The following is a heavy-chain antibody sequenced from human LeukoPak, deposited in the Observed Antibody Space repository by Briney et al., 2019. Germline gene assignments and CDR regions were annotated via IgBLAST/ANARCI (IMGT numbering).Heavy chain of an antibody. CDR1: GYSFTSYW. D-gene: IGHD3-22*01. V-gene: IGHV5-51*01. Sequence: GESLKISCKGSGYSFTSYWIGWVRQMPGKGLEWMGIIYPGDSDTRYSPSFQGQVTISADKSISTAYLQWSSLKASDTAMYYCARVVVSGYYYVPGAFDIWGQGTMVTVSS. J-gene: IGHJ3*02. CDR3: ARVVVSGYYYVPGAFDI. CDR2: IYPGDSDT.